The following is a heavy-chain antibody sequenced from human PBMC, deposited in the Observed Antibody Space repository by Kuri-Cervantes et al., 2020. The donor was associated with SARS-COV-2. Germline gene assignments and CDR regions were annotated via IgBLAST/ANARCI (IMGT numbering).Heavy chain of an antibody. V-gene: IGHV4-38-2*01. CDR1: GYSISSGYY. Sequence: SQTLSLTCAVSGYSISSGYYWGWIRQPPGKGLEWIGYIYYSGSTNYNPSLKSRVTISVDTSKNQFSLKLSSVTAADTAVYYCARAGDYGDYSVYYYYYYGMDVWGQGTTVTVSS. CDR3: ARAGDYGDYSVYYYYYYGMDV. J-gene: IGHJ6*02. CDR2: IYYSGST. D-gene: IGHD4-17*01.